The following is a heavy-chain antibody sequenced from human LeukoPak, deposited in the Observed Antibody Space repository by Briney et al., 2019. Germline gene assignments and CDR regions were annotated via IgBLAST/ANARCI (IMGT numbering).Heavy chain of an antibody. D-gene: IGHD3-9*01. V-gene: IGHV4-39*07. CDR2: MYYSGST. J-gene: IGHJ4*02. Sequence: SETLSLTCTVSGGSISSSSYYWGWIRQPPGKGLEWIGSMYYSGSTYYNPSLKSRVTISVDTSKNQFSLKLSSVTAADTAVYYCARDYDTNTFDYWGQGTLVTVSS. CDR1: GGSISSSSYY. CDR3: ARDYDTNTFDY.